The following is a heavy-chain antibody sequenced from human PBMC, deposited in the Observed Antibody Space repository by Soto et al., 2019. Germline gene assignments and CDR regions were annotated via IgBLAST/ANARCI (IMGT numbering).Heavy chain of an antibody. D-gene: IGHD3-22*01. CDR1: GFSLSTSLVG. CDR2: IYWDDDK. Sequence: SGPRLVNPTQTLTLTCTFSGFSLSTSLVGVGWIRQPPGKSLECLALIYWDDDKRYSPSLKSRLTITMDTSKNQVVLTMTNMDPVDTGTYYCPHRIQSGYYYNGGTFKYWGQGAMVTVSS. J-gene: IGHJ4*02. V-gene: IGHV2-5*02. CDR3: PHRIQSGYYYNGGTFKY.